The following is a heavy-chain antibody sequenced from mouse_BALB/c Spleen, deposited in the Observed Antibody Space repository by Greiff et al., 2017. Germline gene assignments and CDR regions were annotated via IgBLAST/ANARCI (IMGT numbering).Heavy chain of an antibody. CDR2: ILPGSGST. D-gene: IGHD2-1*01. Sequence: QVQLQQSGAELMKPGASVKISCKATGYTFSSYWIEWVKQRPGHGLEWIGEILPGSGSTNYNEKFKGKATFTADTSSNTAYMQLSSLTSEDSAVYYGASYYGNSHWYFDVWGAGTTVTVSA. CDR3: ASYYGNSHWYFDV. CDR1: GYTFSSYW. V-gene: IGHV1-9*01. J-gene: IGHJ1*01.